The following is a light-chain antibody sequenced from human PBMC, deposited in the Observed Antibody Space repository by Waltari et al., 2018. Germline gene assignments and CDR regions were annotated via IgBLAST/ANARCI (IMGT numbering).Light chain of an antibody. V-gene: IGKV3-20*01. J-gene: IGKJ1*01. CDR3: QQYGSSPWT. Sequence: EIVLTQSPGTLSLSPGESATLSCRASQIVTSSYLAWYQQKPGQAPRVLIHGASNRATGIPDRFSGSGSGTDFTLTISRLEPEDFAVYYCQQYGSSPWTFGQGTKVEIK. CDR2: GAS. CDR1: QIVTSSY.